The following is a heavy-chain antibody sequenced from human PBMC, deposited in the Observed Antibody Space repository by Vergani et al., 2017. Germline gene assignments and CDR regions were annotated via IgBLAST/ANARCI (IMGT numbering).Heavy chain of an antibody. CDR2: IIPIFGTA. CDR3: ARGGVRDLHRIDRNPRKEDGMDV. CDR1: GGTFSSYA. V-gene: IGHV1-69*01. J-gene: IGHJ6*02. D-gene: IGHD1-14*01. Sequence: QVQLVQSGAEVKKPGSSVKVSCKASGGTFSSYAISWVRQAPGQGLEWMGGIIPIFGTANYAQKFQGRVTITADESTSTAYMELSSLRSEDTAVYYCARGGVRDLHRIDRNPRKEDGMDVWGQGTTVTVSS.